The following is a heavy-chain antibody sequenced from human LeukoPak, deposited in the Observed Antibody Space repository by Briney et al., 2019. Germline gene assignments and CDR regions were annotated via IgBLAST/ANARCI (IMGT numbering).Heavy chain of an antibody. CDR3: ARDRTLVPAAPKGDGMDV. CDR1: GFTFSSYA. Sequence: PGGSLRLSCAASGFTFSSYAMSWVRQAPGKGLGWVAVIWYDGSNKYYADSVKGRFTISRDNSKNTLYLQMNSLRAEDTAVYYCARDRTLVPAAPKGDGMDVWGQGTTVTVSS. V-gene: IGHV3-33*08. D-gene: IGHD2-2*01. J-gene: IGHJ6*02. CDR2: IWYDGSNK.